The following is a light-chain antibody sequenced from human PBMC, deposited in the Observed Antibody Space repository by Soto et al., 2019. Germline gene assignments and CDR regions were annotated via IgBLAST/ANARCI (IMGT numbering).Light chain of an antibody. CDR1: QSVSSS. Sequence: EIVMTQSPATLSVSPGERVTLSCRASQSVSSSLAWYQQKPGQAPRLLIYGASTKATGIPARFSGSGSRTEFTLTISSLQSEDFAVYYCQQYNNSPPFTFGPGTKVDIK. V-gene: IGKV3-15*01. CDR3: QQYNNSPPFT. CDR2: GAS. J-gene: IGKJ3*01.